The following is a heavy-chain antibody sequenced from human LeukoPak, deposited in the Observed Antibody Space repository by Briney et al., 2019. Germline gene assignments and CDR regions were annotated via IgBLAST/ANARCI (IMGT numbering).Heavy chain of an antibody. J-gene: IGHJ2*01. V-gene: IGHV3-30-3*01. D-gene: IGHD1-26*01. CDR1: GFTFSSYT. CDR2: ITYDGTNK. CDR3: ASDSGSYSYWYFDL. Sequence: GRSLRLSCAASGFTFSSYTMHWVRQAPGKGLEWVAVITYDGTNKYYADSVKGRFTISRDNSKNTLYLQMNSLRAEDTALYYCASDSGSYSYWYFDLWGRGTLVTVSS.